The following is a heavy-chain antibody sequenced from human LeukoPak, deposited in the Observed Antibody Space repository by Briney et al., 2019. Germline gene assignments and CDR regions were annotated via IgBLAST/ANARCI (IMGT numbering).Heavy chain of an antibody. V-gene: IGHV1-8*01. CDR3: ARTYYYDSSGYPYGMDV. J-gene: IGHJ6*02. D-gene: IGHD3-22*01. CDR2: MNPNSGNT. CDR1: GYTFTSYD. Sequence: ASVKVSCKASGYTFTSYDINWMRQATGQGLEWMGWMNPNSGNTGYAQKFQGRVTMTRNTSISTAYMELSSLRSEDTAVYYCARTYYYDSSGYPYGMDVWGQGTTVTVSS.